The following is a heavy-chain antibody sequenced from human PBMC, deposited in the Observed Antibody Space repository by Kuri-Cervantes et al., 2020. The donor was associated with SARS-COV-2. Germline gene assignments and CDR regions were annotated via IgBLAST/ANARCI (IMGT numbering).Heavy chain of an antibody. CDR3: AKIAAGLLHYFDY. D-gene: IGHD1-26*01. CDR1: GFTFSSYA. Sequence: GESLKISCAAPGFTFSSYAMHWVRQAPGKGLEWVAVISYDGSNKYYADSVKGRFTISRDNSKNTLYLQMNGLRAEETAVYYCAKIAAGLLHYFDYWGQGTLVTVSS. V-gene: IGHV3-30-3*01. J-gene: IGHJ4*02. CDR2: ISYDGSNK.